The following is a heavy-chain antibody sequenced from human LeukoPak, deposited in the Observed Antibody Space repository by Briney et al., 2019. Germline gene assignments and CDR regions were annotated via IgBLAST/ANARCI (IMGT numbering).Heavy chain of an antibody. CDR2: ISWNSGRI. CDR3: ATIPAAFDAFDI. V-gene: IGHV3-9*01. CDR1: GFTFDDYA. Sequence: GRSLRLSCAASGFTFDDYAMHWVRQAPGKGLEWVSGISWNSGRIGYADSVKGRFTISRDNAKNSLYLQMNSLRAEDTAVYYCATIPAAFDAFDIWGQGTMVTVS. D-gene: IGHD6-13*01. J-gene: IGHJ3*02.